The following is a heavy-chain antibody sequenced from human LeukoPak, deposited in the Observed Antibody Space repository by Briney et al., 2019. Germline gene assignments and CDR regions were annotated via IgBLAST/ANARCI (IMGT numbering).Heavy chain of an antibody. V-gene: IGHV1-24*01. Sequence: ASVKVSCKVSGFTLTELSMHWVRQAPGKGLEWMGGFDPEDGETIYTQKFQGRVTMTEDTSTDTAYMELSSLRSQDTAVYYCATYSSGWHTGRFHYWGQGTLVTVSS. CDR1: GFTLTELS. J-gene: IGHJ4*02. D-gene: IGHD6-19*01. CDR3: ATYSSGWHTGRFHY. CDR2: FDPEDGET.